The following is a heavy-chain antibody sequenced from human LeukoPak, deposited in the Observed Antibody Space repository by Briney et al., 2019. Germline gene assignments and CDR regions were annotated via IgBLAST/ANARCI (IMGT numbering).Heavy chain of an antibody. CDR1: GFTFSSYG. V-gene: IGHV3-30*18. CDR2: ISYDGSNK. Sequence: GGSLRLSCAASGFTFSSYGMHWVRRAPGKGLEWVAVISYDGSNKYYADSVKGRFTISRDNSKNTLYLQMNSLRAEDTAVYYCAKDVGWNYPYYFDYWGQGTLVTVSS. D-gene: IGHD1-7*01. J-gene: IGHJ4*02. CDR3: AKDVGWNYPYYFDY.